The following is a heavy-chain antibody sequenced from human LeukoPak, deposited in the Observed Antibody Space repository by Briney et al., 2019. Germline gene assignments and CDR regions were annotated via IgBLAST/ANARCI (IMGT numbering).Heavy chain of an antibody. Sequence: PGGSLRLSCAASGFTFSDYYMSWIRQAPGKGLEWVSYISSSGSTIYYADSVKGRFTISRDNAKNSLYLQMNSLRAEDTAVYYCARILPSKVRGVIDHYYYYMDVWGKGTTVTISS. CDR3: ARILPSKVRGVIDHYYYYMDV. V-gene: IGHV3-11*01. D-gene: IGHD3-10*01. J-gene: IGHJ6*03. CDR1: GFTFSDYY. CDR2: ISSSGSTI.